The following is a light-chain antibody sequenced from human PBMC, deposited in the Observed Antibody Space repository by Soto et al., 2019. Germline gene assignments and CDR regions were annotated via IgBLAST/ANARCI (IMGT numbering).Light chain of an antibody. Sequence: QAVVTQPPSVSGAPGQRVTISCTGSSSNIGAGYDVYWYQQFSGTAPKLLIYGNSNRPSGVPDRFSGSKSGTSASLAITGLQAEDEADYYCQSYDSSLSGYVVFGGGTKVTVL. J-gene: IGLJ2*01. V-gene: IGLV1-40*01. CDR1: SSNIGAGYD. CDR3: QSYDSSLSGYVV. CDR2: GNS.